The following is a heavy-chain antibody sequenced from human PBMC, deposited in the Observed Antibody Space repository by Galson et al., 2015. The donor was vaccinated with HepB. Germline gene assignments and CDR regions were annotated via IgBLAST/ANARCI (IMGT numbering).Heavy chain of an antibody. CDR2: IYYSGST. J-gene: IGHJ4*02. V-gene: IGHV4-59*01. CDR3: ARDRGSSSSLYFDY. Sequence: ETLSLTCTVSGGSISSYYWSWIRQPPGKGLERIGYIYYSGSTNYNPSLKSRVTISVDTSKNQFSLKLSSVTAADTAVYYCARDRGSSSSLYFDYWGQGTLVTVSS. D-gene: IGHD6-6*01. CDR1: GGSISSYY.